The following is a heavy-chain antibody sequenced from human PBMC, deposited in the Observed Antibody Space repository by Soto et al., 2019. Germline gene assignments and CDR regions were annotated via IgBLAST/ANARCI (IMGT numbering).Heavy chain of an antibody. V-gene: IGHV3-23*01. J-gene: IGHJ4*02. CDR2: ISGSGDAV. Sequence: PGGSLRLSCAASGFTFSNYAMNWVRQAPGKGLEWVSGISGSGDAVHYADSVKGRFVISRDNSQRMLYLQVNSLRADDTAVYYRVKSPRSGFEAPWDYWGQGTQVPVSS. D-gene: IGHD5-12*01. CDR1: GFTFSNYA. CDR3: VKSPRSGFEAPWDY.